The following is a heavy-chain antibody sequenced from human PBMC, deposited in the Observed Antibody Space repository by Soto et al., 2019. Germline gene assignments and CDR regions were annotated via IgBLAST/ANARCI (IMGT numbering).Heavy chain of an antibody. CDR1: GGSISSGAYS. CDR2: ISYSGST. D-gene: IGHD3-3*01. CDR3: ARWWSGSRQGFDP. J-gene: IGHJ5*02. V-gene: IGHV4-31*03. Sequence: QVQLQESGPGLVKPSQTLSLTCTVSGGSISSGAYSWSWIRQHPGKGLEWIGYISYSGSTYYNPSLKSRVTISVDTSKNQFSLKLSSVTAADTAVYYCARWWSGSRQGFDPWGQGTLVTVSS.